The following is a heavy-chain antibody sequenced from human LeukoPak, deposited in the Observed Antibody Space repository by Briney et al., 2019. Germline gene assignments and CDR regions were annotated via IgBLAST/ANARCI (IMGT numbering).Heavy chain of an antibody. V-gene: IGHV3-21*04. CDR1: GFTFSSYS. CDR3: AKDMFPTTVTTRDY. J-gene: IGHJ4*02. CDR2: ISSSSSYI. Sequence: GGSLRLSXAASGFTFSSYSMNWVRQAPGKGLEWVSSISSSSSYIYYADSVKGRFTISRDNAKNSLYLQMNSLRAEDTALYYCAKDMFPTTVTTRDYWGQGTLVTVSS. D-gene: IGHD4-17*01.